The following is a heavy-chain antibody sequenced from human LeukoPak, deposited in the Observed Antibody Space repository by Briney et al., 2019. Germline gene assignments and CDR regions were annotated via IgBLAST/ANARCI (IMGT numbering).Heavy chain of an antibody. Sequence: GESLKISCKGSGYSFTSYWIGWVRQMPGKGLEWMGIIYPGDSDTRYSPSFQGQVTISADKSISTAYLQWSSLKASDTAVYYCASCAVARMDYFDYWGQATLVTVSS. D-gene: IGHD6-19*01. V-gene: IGHV5-51*01. CDR2: IYPGDSDT. J-gene: IGHJ4*02. CDR3: ASCAVARMDYFDY. CDR1: GYSFTSYW.